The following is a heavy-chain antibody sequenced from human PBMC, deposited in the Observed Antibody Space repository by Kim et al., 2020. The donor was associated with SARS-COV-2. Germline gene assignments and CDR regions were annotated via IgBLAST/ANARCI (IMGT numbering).Heavy chain of an antibody. CDR2: FDPEDGET. CDR1: GYTLTELS. J-gene: IGHJ4*02. CDR3: AILGYYGSGSLAFDY. Sequence: ASVKVSCKVSGYTLTELSMHWVRQAPGKGLEWMGGFDPEDGETIYAQKFQGRVTMTEDTYTDTAYMELSSLRSEDTAVYYCAILGYYGSGSLAFDYWGQGTLVTVSS. D-gene: IGHD3-10*01. V-gene: IGHV1-24*01.